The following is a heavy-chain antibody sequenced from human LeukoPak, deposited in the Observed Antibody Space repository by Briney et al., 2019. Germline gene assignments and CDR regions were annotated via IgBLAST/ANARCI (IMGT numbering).Heavy chain of an antibody. CDR1: GFTFSTYW. CDR2: IKQDGSEK. Sequence: GGSLRLSCAASGFTFSTYWMTWVRQAPGKGLEWVANIKQDGSEKFYVESVKGRFTISRDNAKNSLYLQMNSLRVEDTSVYYCARDRYGSGSYFSPWGQGTLVTVSS. V-gene: IGHV3-7*01. J-gene: IGHJ4*02. D-gene: IGHD3-10*01. CDR3: ARDRYGSGSYFSP.